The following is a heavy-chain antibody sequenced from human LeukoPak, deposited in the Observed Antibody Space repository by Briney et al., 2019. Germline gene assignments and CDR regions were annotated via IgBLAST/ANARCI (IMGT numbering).Heavy chain of an antibody. J-gene: IGHJ5*02. CDR3: ARVAGSGSSNWFDP. CDR1: GFSLSTSGMR. D-gene: IGHD3-10*01. Sequence: SGPALVKPTQTLTLTCTFSGFSLSTSGMRVSWIRQPPGKALEWLARIDWDDDKFYSTSLKTRLTIPKDTSKNQVVLTMTNMDPVDTATYYCARVAGSGSSNWFDPWGQGTLVTVSS. V-gene: IGHV2-70*04. CDR2: IDWDDDK.